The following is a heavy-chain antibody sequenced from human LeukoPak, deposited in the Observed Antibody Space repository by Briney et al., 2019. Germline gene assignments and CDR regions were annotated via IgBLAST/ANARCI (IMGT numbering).Heavy chain of an antibody. D-gene: IGHD5-12*01. V-gene: IGHV4-39*07. Sequence: PSETLSLTCTVSGDSISSSSYYWGWIRQPPGKGLEWIGNISYTGRTYYNPSLKSRVSMSVDTSKNQFSLKLSSVTAADTAVYYCARLGYSGLPPIYYYYYYMDVWGKGTTVTVSS. CDR2: ISYTGRT. CDR1: GDSISSSSYY. J-gene: IGHJ6*03. CDR3: ARLGYSGLPPIYYYYYYMDV.